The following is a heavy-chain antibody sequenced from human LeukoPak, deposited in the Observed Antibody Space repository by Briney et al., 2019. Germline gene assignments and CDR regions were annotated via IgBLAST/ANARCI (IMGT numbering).Heavy chain of an antibody. CDR1: GFTFSSYS. J-gene: IGHJ4*02. Sequence: GGSLRLSCAASGFTFSSYSVNWVRQAPGKGLEWVSCISSSSSYIHYADSVKGRFTISRDNAKNSLYLQMNSLRAEDTAVYYCATAPTEDGDGSSPGYWGQGTLVTVSS. CDR2: ISSSSSYI. V-gene: IGHV3-21*01. CDR3: ATAPTEDGDGSSPGY. D-gene: IGHD4-17*01.